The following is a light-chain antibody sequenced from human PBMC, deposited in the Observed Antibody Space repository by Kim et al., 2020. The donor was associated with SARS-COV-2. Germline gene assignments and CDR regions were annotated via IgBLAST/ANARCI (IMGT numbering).Light chain of an antibody. CDR1: SLRNYY. CDR2: GKN. J-gene: IGLJ3*02. Sequence: SSELTQDPGVSVALGQTVRITCQGNSLRNYYADWSQQKPGQAPVVVIYGKNNRPSGIPDRFSGSSSGDTASLTITGAQAEDEAGYYCNSRDTSGHLWVFG. V-gene: IGLV3-19*01. CDR3: NSRDTSGHLWV.